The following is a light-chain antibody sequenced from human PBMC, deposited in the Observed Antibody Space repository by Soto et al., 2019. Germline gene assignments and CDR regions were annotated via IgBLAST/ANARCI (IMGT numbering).Light chain of an antibody. Sequence: DIQMTQSPSSLSASVGDRVTITCRASQSISSYLNWYQQKPGKAPKILIYDASSLQSGVPSRFSGSGSGTDFTLTISSLQPEDFATYYCQHSYSISWTFGQGTKVEIK. V-gene: IGKV1-39*01. CDR3: QHSYSISWT. CDR1: QSISSY. J-gene: IGKJ1*01. CDR2: DAS.